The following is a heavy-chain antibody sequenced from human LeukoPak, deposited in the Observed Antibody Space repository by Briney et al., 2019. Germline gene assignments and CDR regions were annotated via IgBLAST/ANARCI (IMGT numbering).Heavy chain of an antibody. CDR1: GFTFSSYG. J-gene: IGHJ4*02. D-gene: IGHD1-7*01. V-gene: IGHV3-7*01. Sequence: PGGSLRLSCAASGFTFSSYGMHWVRQAPGKGLEWVANIRQDGSETNYVDSVRGRFTIARDNTKNSLYLQMTSLRGEDTAVYYCASRAGKPGNTPWCFDYWGQGALVTVSS. CDR2: IRQDGSET. CDR3: ASRAGKPGNTPWCFDY.